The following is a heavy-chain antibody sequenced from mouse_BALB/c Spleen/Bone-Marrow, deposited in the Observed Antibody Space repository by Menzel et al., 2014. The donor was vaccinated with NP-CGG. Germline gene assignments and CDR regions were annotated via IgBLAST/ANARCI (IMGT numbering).Heavy chain of an antibody. V-gene: IGHV5-2*01. J-gene: IGHJ3*01. CDR1: EYEFPSHD. Sequence: EVKLMESGGGLVQPGESLKLSCESNEYEFPSHDMSWVRKTPEKRLELVAAINSDGDSTYYPDTMERRFIISRDNSKKTLYLQMSILMSEDTAFYYCARHGDYYGSSLFAYWGQGTLVTVSA. CDR3: ARHGDYYGSSLFAY. D-gene: IGHD1-1*01. CDR2: INSDGDST.